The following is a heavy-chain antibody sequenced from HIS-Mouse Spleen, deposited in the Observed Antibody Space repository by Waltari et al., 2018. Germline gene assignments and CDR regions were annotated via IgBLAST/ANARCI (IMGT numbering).Heavy chain of an antibody. CDR2: IDWDDDK. CDR1: GFSLSTSGMC. J-gene: IGHJ4*02. D-gene: IGHD6-19*01. Sequence: QVTLRESGPALVKPTQTLTLTCTFSGFSLSTSGMCVSWIRQPPGKALEWRARIDWDDDKYYSTSLKTRLTISKDTAKNQVVLTMTTMDPLDTATYYCARIAEGYTSGWYAFDYWGQGTLVTVSS. CDR3: ARIAEGYTSGWYAFDY. V-gene: IGHV2-70*15.